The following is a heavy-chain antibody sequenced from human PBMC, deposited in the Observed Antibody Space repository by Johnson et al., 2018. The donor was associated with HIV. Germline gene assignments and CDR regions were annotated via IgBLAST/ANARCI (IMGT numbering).Heavy chain of an antibody. CDR2: IRYDGSNK. CDR1: GFTFSSYG. J-gene: IGHJ3*02. V-gene: IGHV3-30*02. CDR3: AKDWSRTVGATLGPGAFDI. Sequence: QVQLVESGGGVVQPGGSLRLSCAASGFTFSSYGMHWVRQAPGKGLAWVAFIRYDGSNKYYAASVKGRFTISRDNSKNTLYLQMNSLRAEDTAVYYCAKDWSRTVGATLGPGAFDIWGQGTMVTVSS. D-gene: IGHD1-26*01.